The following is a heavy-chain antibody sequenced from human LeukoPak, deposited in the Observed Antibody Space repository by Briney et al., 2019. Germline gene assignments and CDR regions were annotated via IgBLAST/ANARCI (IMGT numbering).Heavy chain of an antibody. J-gene: IGHJ4*02. CDR3: ARENWYFDY. V-gene: IGHV3-30-3*01. CDR1: GFTFSDYA. D-gene: IGHD1-1*01. CDR2: LSYGGTNK. Sequence: GRSLRLSCAASGFTFSDYAMHWVRQAPGKGLEWVAVLSYGGTNKYYADSVKGRFTISRDNSKNTLYLQMNSLRAEDTGVYYCARENWYFDYWGQGTLVTVSS.